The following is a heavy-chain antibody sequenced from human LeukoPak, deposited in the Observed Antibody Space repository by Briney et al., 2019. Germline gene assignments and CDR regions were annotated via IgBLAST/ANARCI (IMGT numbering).Heavy chain of an antibody. Sequence: GGSLRLSCAASGFTFSSYAMSWVRQAPGKGLEWVSAISGSGGSTYYADSVKGRFTISRDNSKNTLYLQMNSLRAEDTAVYYCANGYSSGWSYFDYWGQGTLVTVSS. CDR3: ANGYSSGWSYFDY. V-gene: IGHV3-23*01. CDR2: ISGSGGST. CDR1: GFTFSSYA. J-gene: IGHJ4*02. D-gene: IGHD6-19*01.